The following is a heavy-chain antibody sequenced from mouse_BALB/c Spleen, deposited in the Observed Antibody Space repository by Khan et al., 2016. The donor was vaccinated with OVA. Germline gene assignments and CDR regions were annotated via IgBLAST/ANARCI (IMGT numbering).Heavy chain of an antibody. Sequence: VQLKESGPGLVKPSQSLSLTCTVTGYSITSDYAWNWIRQFPGNKLEWMGYISYSGSTTYNPSLKSRISITRDTSKGQFCLQLKSVTSEDTATYYCASELGRYYALDYWGQGTSVTVSS. CDR3: ASELGRYYALDY. D-gene: IGHD4-1*01. V-gene: IGHV3-2*02. CDR2: ISYSGST. CDR1: GYSITSDYA. J-gene: IGHJ4*01.